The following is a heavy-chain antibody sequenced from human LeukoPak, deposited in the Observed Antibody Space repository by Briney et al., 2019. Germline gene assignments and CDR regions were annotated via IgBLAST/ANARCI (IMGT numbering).Heavy chain of an antibody. CDR2: INHSGST. CDR1: GGSFSGYY. J-gene: IGHJ4*02. Sequence: PSETLSLTCAVYGGSFSGYYWSWIRQPPGKGLEWIGEINHSGSTNYHPSLKSRVTISVDTSKNQFSLKLSSVTAADTAVYYCARGPHAGDYVWGSYRPTRSYYFDYWGQGTLVTVSS. CDR3: ARGPHAGDYVWGSYRPTRSYYFDY. D-gene: IGHD3-16*02. V-gene: IGHV4-34*01.